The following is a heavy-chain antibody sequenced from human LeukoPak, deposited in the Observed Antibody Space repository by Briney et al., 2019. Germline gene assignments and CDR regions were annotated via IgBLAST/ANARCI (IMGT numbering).Heavy chain of an antibody. V-gene: IGHV3-23*01. D-gene: IGHD3-10*01. J-gene: IGHJ4*02. CDR1: GFTFSSYS. Sequence: GGSLRLSCAASGFTFSSYSMNWVRQAPGKGLEWVSGISGRGDSTSYADSVKGRFIISRDISKNTLYLQMNSLRADDTAVYYCAKDDSALWFGELSHYFNWWGQGTLVTVSS. CDR2: ISGRGDST. CDR3: AKDDSALWFGELSHYFNW.